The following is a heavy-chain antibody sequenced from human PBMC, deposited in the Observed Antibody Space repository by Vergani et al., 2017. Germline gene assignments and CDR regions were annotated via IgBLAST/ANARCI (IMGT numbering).Heavy chain of an antibody. Sequence: EVQLVESGGDLVQPGGSLRLSCAASGFTFSSYEMNWVRQAPGKGLEWVSYISSSGSTIYYADSVKGRFTISRDNAKNSLYLQLNSLRADDTAVYYCARGYLWLHYWGQGTLVSVSS. D-gene: IGHD3-9*01. J-gene: IGHJ4*02. V-gene: IGHV3-48*03. CDR2: ISSSGSTI. CDR1: GFTFSSYE. CDR3: ARGYLWLHY.